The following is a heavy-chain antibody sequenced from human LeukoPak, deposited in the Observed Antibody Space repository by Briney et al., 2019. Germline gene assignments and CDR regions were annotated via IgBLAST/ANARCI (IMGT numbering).Heavy chain of an antibody. CDR3: ARGEYYYGSGSYPFDP. CDR2: IYTSGST. CDR1: GGSISSYY. V-gene: IGHV4-4*07. D-gene: IGHD3-10*01. J-gene: IGHJ5*02. Sequence: SETLSLTCTVSGGSISSYYWSWIRQPAGKGLEWIGRIYTSGSTNYNPSLKSRVTMSVDTSKNQFSLKLSSVTAADTAVYYCARGEYYYGSGSYPFDPWGQGTLVTVSS.